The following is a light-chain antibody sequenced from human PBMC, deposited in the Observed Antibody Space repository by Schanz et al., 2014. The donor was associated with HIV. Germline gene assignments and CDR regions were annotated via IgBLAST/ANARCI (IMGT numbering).Light chain of an antibody. Sequence: QSVLTQPPSVSGAPGQRVTISCAGSSSNIGAGYDVQWYQQLPGTAPKFLIYGNSNRPSGVPDRFSGSKSGTSASLAITGLQAEDEAEYFCSSYTTSNTHVFGSGTKLTVL. CDR3: SSYTTSNTHV. CDR2: GNS. J-gene: IGLJ1*01. CDR1: SSNIGAGYD. V-gene: IGLV1-40*01.